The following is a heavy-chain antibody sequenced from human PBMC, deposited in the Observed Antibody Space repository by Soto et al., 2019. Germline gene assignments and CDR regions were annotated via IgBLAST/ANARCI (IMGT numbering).Heavy chain of an antibody. CDR2: IYPGDSDT. D-gene: IGHD5-18*01. J-gene: IGHJ4*02. CDR3: ARISTTPNFPKAKDTAMEGYYFDY. CDR1: GYSFTSYW. Sequence: GESLKISCKGSGYSFTSYWIGWVRQMPGKGLEWMGIIYPGDSDTRYSPPFQGQVTISADKSISTAYLQWSSLKASDTAMYYCARISTTPNFPKAKDTAMEGYYFDYWGQGTLVTVSS. V-gene: IGHV5-51*01.